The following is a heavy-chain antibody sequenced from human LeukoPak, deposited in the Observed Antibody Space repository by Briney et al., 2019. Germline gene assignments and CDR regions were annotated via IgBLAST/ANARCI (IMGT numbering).Heavy chain of an antibody. V-gene: IGHV1-2*04. CDR2: INPNSGGT. J-gene: IGHJ4*02. Sequence: ASVKVSCKASGYTFTGYYMHWVRQAPGQGLEWMGWINPNSGGTNYAQKFQGWVTMTRDTSISTVYMELNNLIYEDRAGYYCARGAGSGTYRRFDLWGQGTLVTVSS. D-gene: IGHD3-10*01. CDR1: GYTFTGYY. CDR3: ARGAGSGTYRRFDL.